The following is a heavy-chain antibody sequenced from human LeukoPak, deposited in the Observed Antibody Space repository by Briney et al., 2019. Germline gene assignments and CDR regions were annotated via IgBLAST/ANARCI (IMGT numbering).Heavy chain of an antibody. J-gene: IGHJ4*02. CDR2: IRSKAYGGTT. Sequence: GGSLRLSCAASGFTFSSYAMSWVRQAPGKGLEWVGFIRSKAYGGTTEYAASVKGRFTISRDDSKSIAYLQMNSLKTEDTAVYYCTRGVGATYYWGQGTLVTVSS. D-gene: IGHD1-26*01. V-gene: IGHV3-49*04. CDR3: TRGVGATYY. CDR1: GFTFSSYA.